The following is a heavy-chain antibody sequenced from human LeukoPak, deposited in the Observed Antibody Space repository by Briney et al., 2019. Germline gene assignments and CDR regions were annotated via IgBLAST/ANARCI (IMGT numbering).Heavy chain of an antibody. CDR3: ARAAGSGWYQYYYYYYMDV. V-gene: IGHV1-8*01. CDR1: GYTFTSYD. D-gene: IGHD6-19*01. Sequence: ASVKVSCKASGYTFTSYDINWVRQATRQGLEWMGWMNPNSGNTGYAQKFQGRVTMTRNTSISTAYMELSSLRSKDTAVYYCARAAGSGWYQYYYYYYMDVWGKGTTVTVSS. CDR2: MNPNSGNT. J-gene: IGHJ6*03.